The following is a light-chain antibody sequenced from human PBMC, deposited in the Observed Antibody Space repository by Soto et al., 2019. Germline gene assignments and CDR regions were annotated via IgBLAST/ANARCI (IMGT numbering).Light chain of an antibody. V-gene: IGLV2-14*01. CDR2: DVS. CDR1: SSDLTYNS. CDR3: SSSTPTRGLV. Sequence: QSALTQPASVSGSLGQSISISCTEDSSDLTYNSVSWYQHHPHKAPKLIIYDVSYRPSGVSTRFSGSQSAGSASLTISGLQAEDEADYYCSSSTPTRGLVFGSETKLTVL. J-gene: IGLJ1*01.